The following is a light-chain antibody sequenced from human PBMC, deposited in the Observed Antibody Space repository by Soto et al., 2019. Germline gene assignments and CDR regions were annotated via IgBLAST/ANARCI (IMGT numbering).Light chain of an antibody. J-gene: IGLJ3*02. CDR3: CSYAGSRV. CDR1: SSDVGSYNL. CDR2: EVS. Sequence: QSALTQPASVSGSPGQSITISCTGTSSDVGSYNLVSWYQQHPGKAPKLIIYEVSKRPSGVSNRFSGSKSGNTASLTISGLQAEAEADYYCCSYAGSRVFGGGTKLTVL. V-gene: IGLV2-23*02.